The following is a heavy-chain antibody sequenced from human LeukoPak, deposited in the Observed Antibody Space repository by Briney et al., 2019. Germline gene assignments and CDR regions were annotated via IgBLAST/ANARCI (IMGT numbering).Heavy chain of an antibody. D-gene: IGHD3-22*01. Sequence: GGSLRLSCAASGFIFTDYYMSWIRQAPGKGLEWVSYISGSRSTTYYADSVKGRFTISRDNVKNSLFLQMDSLRADDPALYFCARVYYNSLGYAFDVWGQGTMVSVTS. CDR3: ARVYYNSLGYAFDV. V-gene: IGHV3-11*04. CDR1: GFIFTDYY. J-gene: IGHJ3*01. CDR2: ISGSRSTT.